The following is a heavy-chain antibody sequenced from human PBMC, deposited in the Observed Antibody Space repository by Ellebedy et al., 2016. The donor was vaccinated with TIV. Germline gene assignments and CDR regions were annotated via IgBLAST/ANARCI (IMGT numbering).Heavy chain of an antibody. Sequence: ASVKVSCKASGYTFTSYEISWVRQATGQGLEWMGWMNPNSGNTGYAQKFQGRVTMTRNTSTSTAYMELSSLRSEDTAVYYCARGYYDSRGYFEYWFDTWGQGTLVTVSS. V-gene: IGHV1-8*01. D-gene: IGHD3-22*01. CDR3: ARGYYDSRGYFEYWFDT. CDR1: GYTFTSYE. CDR2: MNPNSGNT. J-gene: IGHJ5*02.